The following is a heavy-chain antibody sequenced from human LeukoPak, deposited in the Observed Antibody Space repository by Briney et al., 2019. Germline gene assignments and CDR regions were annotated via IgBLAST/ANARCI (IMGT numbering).Heavy chain of an antibody. CDR2: ISSSSSYI. J-gene: IGHJ3*02. Sequence: PGGSLRLSCAASGFTFSSYSMNWVRQAPGKGLEWVSSISSSSSYIYYADSVKGRFTISRDNAKNSLYLQMNSLRAEDTAVYYCAKEPRSGSYDAFDIRGQGTMVTVSS. CDR1: GFTFSSYS. V-gene: IGHV3-21*04. D-gene: IGHD1-26*01. CDR3: AKEPRSGSYDAFDI.